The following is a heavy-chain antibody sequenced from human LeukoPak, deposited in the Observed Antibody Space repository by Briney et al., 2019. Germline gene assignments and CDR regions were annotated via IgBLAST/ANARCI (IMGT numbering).Heavy chain of an antibody. D-gene: IGHD3-3*01. Sequence: GGSLRLSCAASGFTFSYYWMTWVRQAPGKGLEWVANLRPDGRDKYYADSVKGRFTISRDNAKNSLYLQMNGLRADDTAIYYCARDAYDDASESWGQGTLVTVSS. V-gene: IGHV3-7*01. CDR2: LRPDGRDK. CDR3: ARDAYDDASES. J-gene: IGHJ5*02. CDR1: GFTFSYYW.